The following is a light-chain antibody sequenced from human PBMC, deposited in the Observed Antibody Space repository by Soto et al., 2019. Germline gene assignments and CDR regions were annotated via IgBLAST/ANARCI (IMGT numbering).Light chain of an antibody. CDR1: NNDIGVYDF. CDR3: KSYAGSTTYV. J-gene: IGLJ1*01. CDR2: EVV. V-gene: IGLV2-8*01. Sequence: QSVLTQPPSASGSPGQSVTISCSGTNNDIGVYDFVSWYQHHPGKAPRLIIYEVVQRPSGVPDRFSGSKSGNTASLTVSGLQAADEADYFCKSYAGSTTYVFGSGTKLTVL.